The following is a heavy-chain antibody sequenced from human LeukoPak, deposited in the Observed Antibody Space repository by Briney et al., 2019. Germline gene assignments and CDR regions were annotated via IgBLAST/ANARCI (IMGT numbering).Heavy chain of an antibody. D-gene: IGHD6-13*01. V-gene: IGHV4-61*02. CDR1: GGSISSGSYY. CDR3: ARVPLAGDAFDI. Sequence: SETLSLTCTVSGGSISSGSYYWSWIRQPAGKGLEWIGRIYTSGSTNYNPSLKSRVTISVDTSKNQFSLKLSSVTAADTAVYYCARVPLAGDAFDIWGQGTMVTVSS. CDR2: IYTSGST. J-gene: IGHJ3*02.